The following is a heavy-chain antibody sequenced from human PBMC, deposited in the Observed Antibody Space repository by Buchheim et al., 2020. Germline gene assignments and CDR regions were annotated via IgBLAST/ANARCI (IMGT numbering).Heavy chain of an antibody. J-gene: IGHJ4*02. CDR3: VRDGDSSDNDFDY. V-gene: IGHV3-74*01. D-gene: IGHD6-19*01. CDR2: IRTDGSVA. CDR1: GFAFSNYG. Sequence: EVQLVESGGGVVQSGGSLRLSCAASGFAFSNYGMHWVRQTPGEGLVWVAGIRTDGSVADYADSVKGRFTISRDNAKNTVYLEMNSLRSEDTAVYYCVRDGDSSDNDFDYWGQGTL.